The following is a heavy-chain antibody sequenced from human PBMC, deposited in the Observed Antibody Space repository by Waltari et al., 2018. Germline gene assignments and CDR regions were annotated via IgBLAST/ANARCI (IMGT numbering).Heavy chain of an antibody. CDR1: GGTFSSYA. Sequence: QVQLVQSGAEVKKPGSSVKVSCKASGGTFSSYAISWVRQAPGQGLEWMGGIIPIFGTANSAQKFQGRVTITADKSTSTAYMELSSLRSEDTAVYYCASCITTIFQYYYYYMDVWGKGTTVTVSS. D-gene: IGHD3-3*01. CDR3: ASCITTIFQYYYYYMDV. V-gene: IGHV1-69*14. J-gene: IGHJ6*03. CDR2: IIPIFGTA.